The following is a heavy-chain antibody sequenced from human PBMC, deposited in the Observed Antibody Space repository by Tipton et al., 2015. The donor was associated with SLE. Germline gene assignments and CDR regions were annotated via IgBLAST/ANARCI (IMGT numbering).Heavy chain of an antibody. V-gene: IGHV4-59*11. J-gene: IGHJ4*02. CDR3: ARGTYGYCFVC. Sequence: TLSLTCTVSGGSISSHYWSWIRQPPGKGLEWIGYIYYSGSTNYNPSLKSRVTISVDTSKNQFSLKLSSVTAADTAVYYCARGTYGYCFVCWGQGTLVTVSS. CDR1: GGSISSHY. CDR2: IYYSGST. D-gene: IGHD2-8*01.